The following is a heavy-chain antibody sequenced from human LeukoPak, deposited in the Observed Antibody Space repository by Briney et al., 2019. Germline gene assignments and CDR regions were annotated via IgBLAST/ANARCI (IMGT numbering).Heavy chain of an antibody. CDR2: ISSSGSTI. CDR3: AELGITMIGGV. J-gene: IGHJ6*04. Sequence: GGSLRLSCAASGFTFSSYEMNWVRQAPGKGLEWVSYISSSGSTIYYADSVKGRFTIPSDNAKNSLYRQMNSLRAEDTAVYYCAELGITMIGGVWGKGTTVTISS. D-gene: IGHD3-10*02. V-gene: IGHV3-48*03. CDR1: GFTFSSYE.